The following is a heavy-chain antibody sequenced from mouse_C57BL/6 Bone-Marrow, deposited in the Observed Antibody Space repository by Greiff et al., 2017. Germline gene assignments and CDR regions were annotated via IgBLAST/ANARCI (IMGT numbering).Heavy chain of an antibody. CDR2: IDPEDGET. V-gene: IGHV14-2*01. D-gene: IGHD2-3*01. Sequence: EVQLQQSGAELVKPGASVTLSCTASGFNIKDYYMHWVKQRTEQGLEWIGRIDPEDGETKSAPKFQGKATITADTSSNTAYLQLSSLTSEDTAVYYCARPIYDGYDVGWDFDVWGTGTTVTVSS. CDR3: ARPIYDGYDVGWDFDV. J-gene: IGHJ1*03. CDR1: GFNIKDYY.